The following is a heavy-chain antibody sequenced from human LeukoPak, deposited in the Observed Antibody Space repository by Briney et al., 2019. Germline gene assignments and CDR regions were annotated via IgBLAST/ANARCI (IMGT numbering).Heavy chain of an antibody. CDR1: GGSISSSSYY. D-gene: IGHD1/OR15-1a*01. J-gene: IGHJ3*02. CDR3: ARVNTVPDREQDAFDI. V-gene: IGHV4-39*07. CDR2: IYYSGST. Sequence: SETLSLTCTVSGGSISSSSYYWGWIRQPPGKGLEWIGSIYYSGSTYYNPSLKSRVTISVDTSKNQFSLKLSSVTAADTAVYYCARVNTVPDREQDAFDIWGQGTMVTVSS.